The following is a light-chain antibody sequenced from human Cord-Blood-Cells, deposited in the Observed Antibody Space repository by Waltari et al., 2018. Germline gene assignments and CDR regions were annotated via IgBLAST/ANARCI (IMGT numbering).Light chain of an antibody. J-gene: IGLJ2*01. CDR3: QAWDSSHVV. CDR1: KSGDKY. CDR2: QDS. V-gene: IGLV3-1*01. Sequence: SYELTQPPSVSVSPGQTASITCPGDKSGDKYACWYQQKPGQSPVLVIYQDSKRPSGIPERFSGSNSGNTATLTISGTQAMDEADYYCQAWDSSHVVFGGGTKLTVL.